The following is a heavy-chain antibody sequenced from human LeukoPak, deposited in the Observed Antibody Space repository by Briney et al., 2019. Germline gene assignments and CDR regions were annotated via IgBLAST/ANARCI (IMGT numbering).Heavy chain of an antibody. CDR2: ISSSSSYI. V-gene: IGHV3-21*01. D-gene: IGHD6-13*01. J-gene: IGHJ4*02. Sequence: GGSLRLSCAASGFTFSSYSMNWVRQAPGKGLEWVSSISSSSSYIYYADSVKGRLTISRDNAKNSLYLQMNSLRAEDTAVYYCARDQIGPVSWDYWGQGTLVTVSS. CDR1: GFTFSSYS. CDR3: ARDQIGPVSWDY.